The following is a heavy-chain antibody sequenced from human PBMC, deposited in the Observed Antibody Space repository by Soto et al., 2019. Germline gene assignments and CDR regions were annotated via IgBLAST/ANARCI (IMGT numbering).Heavy chain of an antibody. CDR3: ARDLPLGIAAAGNYYYYGMDV. Sequence: GGSLRLSCAASGFTFSSYSMNWVRQAPGKGLEWVSYISSSSSTIYYADSVKGRFTISRDNAKNSLYLQMNSLRDEDTAVYYCARDLPLGIAAAGNYYYYGMDVWGQGTTVTVSS. CDR1: GFTFSSYS. D-gene: IGHD6-13*01. V-gene: IGHV3-48*02. CDR2: ISSSSSTI. J-gene: IGHJ6*02.